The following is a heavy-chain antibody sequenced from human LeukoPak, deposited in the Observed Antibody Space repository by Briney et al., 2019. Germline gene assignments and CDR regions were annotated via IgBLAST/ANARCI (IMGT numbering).Heavy chain of an antibody. CDR1: GGSISGYY. Sequence: PSETLSLTCTVSGGSISGYYWSWLRQPPGKGLEWLGYIYHSGLTDYNPSLRSRLTISVDTSRNQFSLKLTSVTAADTAMYYCARDQRCSRSDGGCDQWYFDLWGRGTLVTVSS. V-gene: IGHV4-59*13. CDR3: ARDQRCSRSDGGCDQWYFDL. J-gene: IGHJ2*01. CDR2: IYHSGLT. D-gene: IGHD2-15*01.